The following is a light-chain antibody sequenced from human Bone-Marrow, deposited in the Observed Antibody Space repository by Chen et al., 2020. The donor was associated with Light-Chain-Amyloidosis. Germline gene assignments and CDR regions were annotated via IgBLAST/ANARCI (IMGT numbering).Light chain of an antibody. CDR3: QSCPGHSQGV. J-gene: IGLJ3*02. V-gene: IGLV6-57*01. Sequence: NFMLTQPHSVLESPGKTVIISCTRSSGSIATKYVPWYQHRPGSSPTTVIYEDDHRPSGVPERFSGSIDRSSNSASLTISGLKTEDEADYYCQSCPGHSQGVYGGGTKLTVL. CDR1: SGSIATKY. CDR2: EDD.